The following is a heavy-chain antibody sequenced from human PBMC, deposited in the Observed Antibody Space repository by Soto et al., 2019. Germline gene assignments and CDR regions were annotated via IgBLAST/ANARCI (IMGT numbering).Heavy chain of an antibody. Sequence: KTSETLSLTCTVSGVSISDTNYYWGWIRQPPGKGLEWIGAIYYNGNTYNNPSLKSRVIMSVDTSKNQVSLRLNSVTAADTAVYYCAKQGILNKYTYPPSRFWGRGTLVTVSS. CDR3: AKQGILNKYTYPPSRF. CDR1: GVSISDTNYY. J-gene: IGHJ1*01. D-gene: IGHD2-2*02. V-gene: IGHV4-39*01. CDR2: IYYNGNT.